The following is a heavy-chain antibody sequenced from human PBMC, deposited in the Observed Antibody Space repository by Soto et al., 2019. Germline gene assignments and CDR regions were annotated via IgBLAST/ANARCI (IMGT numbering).Heavy chain of an antibody. J-gene: IGHJ4*02. CDR1: GFTFGSYP. CDR2: ISTNGDST. D-gene: IGHD6-13*01. V-gene: IGHV3-64*01. Sequence: EVQLVESGGGLVQPGGSLRLSCAASGFTFGSYPMHWVRQAPGKGLEYVSAISTNGDSTFYAHSVKGRFTISRDNSKNTLYLQMGSLRAEDMGGYYCAREGMSRPRWVFDYWGQGTLVTASS. CDR3: AREGMSRPRWVFDY.